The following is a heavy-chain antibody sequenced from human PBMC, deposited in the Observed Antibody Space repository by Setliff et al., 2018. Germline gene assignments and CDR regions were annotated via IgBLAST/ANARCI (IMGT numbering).Heavy chain of an antibody. V-gene: IGHV1-69*05. Sequence: KVSCKASGGTFSSYAISWVRQAPGQGLEWMGGVIPIFGTANYAQNFQGRVTITTDESTSTAYMELTSLRSEDTAVYYCARDGVHTAMLIDYYYYMDVWGKGTTVTVSS. D-gene: IGHD5-18*01. CDR3: ARDGVHTAMLIDYYYYMDV. J-gene: IGHJ6*03. CDR1: GGTFSSYA. CDR2: VIPIFGTA.